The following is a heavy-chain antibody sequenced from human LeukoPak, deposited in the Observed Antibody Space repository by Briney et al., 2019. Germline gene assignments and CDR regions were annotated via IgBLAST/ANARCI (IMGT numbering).Heavy chain of an antibody. D-gene: IGHD1-26*01. CDR2: IRYDGSNK. CDR1: GFTFSSYG. J-gene: IGHJ3*02. CDR3: AKEGPVRPRRWGAFDI. V-gene: IGHV3-30*02. Sequence: GGSLRLSCAASGFTFSSYGMHWVRQAPGKGLEWVAFIRYDGSNKYYADSVKGRFTISRDNSKNMLYLQMNSLRAEDTAVYYCAKEGPVRPRRWGAFDIWGQGTMVTVSS.